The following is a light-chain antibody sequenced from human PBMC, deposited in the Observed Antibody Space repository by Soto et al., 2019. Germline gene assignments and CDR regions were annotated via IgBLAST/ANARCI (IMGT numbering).Light chain of an antibody. J-gene: IGLJ1*01. CDR3: CSYAGSSTYV. Sequence: QSALTQPASVSGSPGQSITISCTGTSSDFGSYNLVSWYQQHPGKAPKLMIYEDSKRPSGVSNRFSGSKSGNTASLTISGLQAEDDADHYCCSYAGSSTYVFGTGTKLTVL. CDR2: EDS. V-gene: IGLV2-23*01. CDR1: SSDFGSYNL.